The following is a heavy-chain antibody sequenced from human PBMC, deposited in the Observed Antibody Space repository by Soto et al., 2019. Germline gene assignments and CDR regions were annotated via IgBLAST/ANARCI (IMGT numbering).Heavy chain of an antibody. D-gene: IGHD3-9*01. CDR2: IYYSGST. V-gene: IGHV4-59*01. J-gene: IGHJ5*02. CDR3: ARGEDILTGLGCDP. CDR1: GGSISSYY. Sequence: PSETLSLTCTVSGGSISSYYWSWIRQPPGKGLEWLGYIYYSGSTNYNPSLKSRVTISVDTSKNQFSLKLRSVTVADTAVYYCARGEDILTGLGCDPWGQGTLGTVSS.